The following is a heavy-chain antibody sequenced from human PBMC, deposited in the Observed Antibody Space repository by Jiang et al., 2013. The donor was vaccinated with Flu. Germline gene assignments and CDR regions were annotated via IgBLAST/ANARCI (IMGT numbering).Heavy chain of an antibody. CDR3: ARDDQWVIRYLDY. Sequence: VQLVESGGGLVQPGGSLRLSCEASGFTFGSYNMNWVRQAPGKGLEWISYISSGSGTIYYADSVKGRFTISRDNAKNSLFLQMNSLRDDDTAVYYCARDDQWVIRYLDYWGQGTLVTVSS. D-gene: IGHD6-19*01. CDR1: GFTFGSYN. CDR2: ISSGSGTI. J-gene: IGHJ4*02. V-gene: IGHV3-48*02.